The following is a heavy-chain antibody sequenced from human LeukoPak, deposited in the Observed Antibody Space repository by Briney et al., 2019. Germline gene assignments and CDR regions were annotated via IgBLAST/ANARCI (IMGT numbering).Heavy chain of an antibody. V-gene: IGHV3-23*01. CDR3: AKAAASGPYYGMDV. CDR2: ISGSGGST. J-gene: IGHJ6*02. Sequence: GGSLRLSCAASGFTFSSYAMSWVRQAPGKGLEWVSAISGSGGSTYYADSVKGRFTISRDNSKNTLHPQMNSLRAEDTAVYYCAKAAASGPYYGMDVWGQGTTVTVSS. CDR1: GFTFSSYA. D-gene: IGHD6-25*01.